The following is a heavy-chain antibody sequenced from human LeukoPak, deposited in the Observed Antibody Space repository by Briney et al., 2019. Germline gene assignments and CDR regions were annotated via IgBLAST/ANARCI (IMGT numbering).Heavy chain of an antibody. D-gene: IGHD5-24*01. J-gene: IGHJ4*02. V-gene: IGHV1-46*01. CDR3: ARGGRDGYNYGYKFDY. CDR1: GYTFTSYY. CDR2: INPSGGST. Sequence: ASVKVSCKASGYTFTSYYMHWVRQAPGQGLEWMGIINPSGGSTSYAQKFQGRVTMTRDMSTSTVYMELSSLRSEDTAVYYCARGGRDGYNYGYKFDYWGQGTLVTVSS.